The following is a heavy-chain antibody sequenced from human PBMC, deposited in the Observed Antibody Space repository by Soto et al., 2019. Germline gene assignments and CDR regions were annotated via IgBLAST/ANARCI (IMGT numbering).Heavy chain of an antibody. D-gene: IGHD3-22*01. Sequence: PSETLSLTCAVSGGSISSSNWWSWVRQPPGKGLEWIGEIYHSGNTNYNPSLKSRVTISVDKSKNQFSLKLSSVTAADTAVYYCARDYDSSGPSGGLDYWGQGTLVT. CDR1: GGSISSSNW. J-gene: IGHJ4*02. CDR2: IYHSGNT. V-gene: IGHV4-4*02. CDR3: ARDYDSSGPSGGLDY.